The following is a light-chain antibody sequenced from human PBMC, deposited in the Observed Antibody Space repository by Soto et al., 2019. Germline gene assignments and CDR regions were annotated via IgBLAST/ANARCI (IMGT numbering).Light chain of an antibody. Sequence: IQMTQSPSSLSASVGDRVTITCRASQDIKSDLGWYQQKPGKAPKLLIYAASTLQSGVPSRFSGSGSGTVFTLTMSSLQPEDFATYYCLQDYDYPWTFGQGTKVEIK. V-gene: IGKV1-6*02. CDR2: AAS. CDR3: LQDYDYPWT. CDR1: QDIKSD. J-gene: IGKJ1*01.